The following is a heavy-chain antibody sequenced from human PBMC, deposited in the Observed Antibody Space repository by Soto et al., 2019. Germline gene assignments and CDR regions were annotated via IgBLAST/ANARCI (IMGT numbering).Heavy chain of an antibody. J-gene: IGHJ4*02. CDR3: TRGRWCERSTCSCYGTFDY. Sequence: SETLSLTCAVYGGSFSGYYWSWIRQPPGKGLEWIGEINHSGSTNYNPSLKSRVNISVDTSKNQVSLKVNSVTAADTAVYYCTRGRWCERSTCSCYGTFDYWGQGTLVTVSS. CDR2: INHSGST. V-gene: IGHV4-34*01. CDR1: GGSFSGYY. D-gene: IGHD2-2*01.